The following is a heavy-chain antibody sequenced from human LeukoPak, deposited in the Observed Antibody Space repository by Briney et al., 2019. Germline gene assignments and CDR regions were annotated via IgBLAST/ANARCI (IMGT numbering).Heavy chain of an antibody. CDR3: ARGASFGELLLNWFDP. J-gene: IGHJ5*02. CDR2: INHSGST. Sequence: SETLSLTCAVYGGSFSGYYWSWLRQPPGKGLEFIGEINHSGSTNYNPSLKSRVTISADTSKNQFSLKLTSVTAADTAVYYCARGASFGELLLNWFDPWGQGTLVTVSS. D-gene: IGHD3-10*01. V-gene: IGHV4-34*01. CDR1: GGSFSGYY.